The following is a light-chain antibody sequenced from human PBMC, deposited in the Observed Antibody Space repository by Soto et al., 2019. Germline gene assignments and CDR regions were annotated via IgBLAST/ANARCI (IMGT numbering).Light chain of an antibody. Sequence: EIVMTQSPATLSVSPGERATLSCRASPSVSSTLAWYQQKPGQAPRLLIYGASTRATGIPARFSGSGSGTEFTLTISSLQYEDFAVYYCQQYNNWPPITFGQGTKLEIK. CDR2: GAS. V-gene: IGKV3-15*01. J-gene: IGKJ2*01. CDR1: PSVSST. CDR3: QQYNNWPPIT.